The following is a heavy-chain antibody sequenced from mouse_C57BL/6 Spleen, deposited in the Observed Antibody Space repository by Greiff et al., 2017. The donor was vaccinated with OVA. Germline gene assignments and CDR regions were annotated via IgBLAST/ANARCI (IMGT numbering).Heavy chain of an antibody. D-gene: IGHD1-1*01. V-gene: IGHV1-69*01. CDR1: GYTFTSYW. CDR3: ARDYGSRDYYAMDY. CDR2: IDPSDSYT. Sequence: QVQLQQPGAELVMPGASVKLSCKASGYTFTSYWMHWVKQRPGQGLEWIGEIDPSDSYTHYNQKLKGQSTLTVDKSSSTAYMQLSSLTSDDSAVYYCARDYGSRDYYAMDYWGQGTSVTVSS. J-gene: IGHJ4*01.